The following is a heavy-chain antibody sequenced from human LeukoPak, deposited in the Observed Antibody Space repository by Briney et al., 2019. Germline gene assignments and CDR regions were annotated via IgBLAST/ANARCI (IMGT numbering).Heavy chain of an antibody. CDR3: ARDSPPDI. CDR2: ISSSSSTI. Sequence: GGSLRLSCAASGFTFSSCSMNWVRQAPGKGLEWVSYISSSSSTIYYADSVKGRFTISRDNAKNSLYLRMNSLRAGDTAVYYCARDSPPDIWGQGTMVTVSS. V-gene: IGHV3-48*01. J-gene: IGHJ3*02. CDR1: GFTFSSCS.